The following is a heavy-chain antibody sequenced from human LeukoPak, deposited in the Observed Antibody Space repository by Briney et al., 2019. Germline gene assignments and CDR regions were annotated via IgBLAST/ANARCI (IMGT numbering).Heavy chain of an antibody. CDR2: IDTTGDT. J-gene: IGHJ4*02. V-gene: IGHV3-13*04. Sequence: GGSLRLSCAASGFTLSNYDMHWVRQATGKGLEWVSGIDTTGDTDYPGSVKGRFTISRDNAKNSLYLQMNSLRDEDTAMYYCAREGSGIYYDNWGQGTLVTVSS. D-gene: IGHD1-26*01. CDR1: GFTLSNYD. CDR3: AREGSGIYYDN.